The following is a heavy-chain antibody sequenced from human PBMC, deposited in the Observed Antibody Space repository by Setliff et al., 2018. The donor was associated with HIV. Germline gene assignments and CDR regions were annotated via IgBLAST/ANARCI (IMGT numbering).Heavy chain of an antibody. CDR2: ISSGSSYI. CDR1: GFAFSSSE. D-gene: IGHD5-18*01. CDR3: ARESTAMGLDN. J-gene: IGHJ4*02. V-gene: IGHV3-21*06. Sequence: GGSLRLSCAASGFAFSSSEMNWVRQAPGKGLEWVSSISSGSSYIYYADSLKGRFIISRDNAKNSLYLQMNSLRAEDTAVYYCARESTAMGLDNWGPGTLVTVSS.